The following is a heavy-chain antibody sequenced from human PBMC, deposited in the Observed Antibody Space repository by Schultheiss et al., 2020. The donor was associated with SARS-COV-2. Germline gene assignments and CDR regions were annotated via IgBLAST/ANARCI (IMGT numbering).Heavy chain of an antibody. CDR2: ISSSGSTI. V-gene: IGHV3-11*01. D-gene: IGHD6-19*01. CDR1: GFTFSDYY. Sequence: GGSLRLSCAASGFTFSDYYMSWIRQAPGKGLEWVSYISSSGSTIYYADSLKGRFTISRDNTKNALYLQMNSLRAEDTAVYYCARDEQWLPNNWFDPWGQGTLVTVSS. J-gene: IGHJ5*02. CDR3: ARDEQWLPNNWFDP.